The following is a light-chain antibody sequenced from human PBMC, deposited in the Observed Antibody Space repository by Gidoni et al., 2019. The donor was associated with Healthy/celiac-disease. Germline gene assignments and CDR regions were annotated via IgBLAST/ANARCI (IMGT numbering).Light chain of an antibody. Sequence: IVLPQSTATLSLSPGERATLSCRASQSVSSYLAWYQQKPGQAPRLLIYDASSRTTGIPARFSGSGSGTDFTLTISSLEPEDFAVYYCQQSSNWLRTFGQGTKVEIK. CDR3: QQSSNWLRT. V-gene: IGKV3-11*01. J-gene: IGKJ1*01. CDR2: DAS. CDR1: QSVSSY.